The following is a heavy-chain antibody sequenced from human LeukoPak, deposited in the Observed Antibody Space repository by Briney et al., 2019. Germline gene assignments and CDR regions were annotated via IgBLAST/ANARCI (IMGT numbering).Heavy chain of an antibody. J-gene: IGHJ4*02. CDR2: IYYSGST. V-gene: IGHV4-59*01. CDR1: GGSISSYY. CDR3: ARGKGRDYFDY. Sequence: SSETLSLTCTVSGGSISSYYWSWIRQPPGKGLEWIGYIYYSGSTNYNPSLKSRVTISVDTSKNQFSLKPSSVTAADTAVYYCARGKGRDYFDYWGQGTLVTVSS.